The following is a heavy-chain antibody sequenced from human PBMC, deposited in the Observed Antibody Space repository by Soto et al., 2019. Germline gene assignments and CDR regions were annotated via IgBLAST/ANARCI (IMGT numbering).Heavy chain of an antibody. D-gene: IGHD6-19*01. CDR1: GDSVSSNTAA. CDR3: ARGVAGSGFDL. V-gene: IGHV6-1*01. Sequence: SQTLSLTCAISGDSVSSNTAAWNWIRSSPSRGLAWLGRTYYRSNWRHDYAVSVKSRITVNPDTSKNHSSLQLNSVTPDDTAVYYCARGVAGSGFDLWGQGTRVTVSS. CDR2: TYYRSNWRH. J-gene: IGHJ4*02.